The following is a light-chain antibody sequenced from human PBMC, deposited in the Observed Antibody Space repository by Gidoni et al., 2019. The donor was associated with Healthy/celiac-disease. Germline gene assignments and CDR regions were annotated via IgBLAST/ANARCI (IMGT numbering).Light chain of an antibody. CDR3: QQYGSSLMYT. CDR2: GAS. J-gene: IGKJ2*01. V-gene: IGKV3-20*01. CDR1: QSVSSSY. Sequence: EIVLTQSPGTLSLSPGERAPLSCRASQSVSSSYLAWYQQKPGQAPRLLIYGASSSATGIPDRCSGSGSGTDFTLTISRMEPEDVAVYYCQQYGSSLMYTFGQGTKLEIK.